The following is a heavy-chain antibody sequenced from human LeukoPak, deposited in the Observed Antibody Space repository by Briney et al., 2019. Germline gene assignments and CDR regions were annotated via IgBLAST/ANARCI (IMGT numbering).Heavy chain of an antibody. D-gene: IGHD3-22*01. Sequence: GGSLRLSCSASGFTFSNFPMHWVRQAPGEGLEYVSAVSSDGGSTYYADSVRGRFTISRDNSKNTLSLQMGSLRAEDTAVYYCVKAILFGSVSYYADWGQGTLVTVSS. J-gene: IGHJ4*02. CDR1: GFTFSNFP. V-gene: IGHV3-64D*09. CDR3: VKAILFGSVSYYAD. CDR2: VSSDGGST.